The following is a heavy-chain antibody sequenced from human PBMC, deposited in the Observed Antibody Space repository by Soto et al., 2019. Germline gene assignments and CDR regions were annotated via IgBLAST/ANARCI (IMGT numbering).Heavy chain of an antibody. Sequence: QVQLVQSGAEVKKPGSSVKVSCKASVGTFSSYTISWVRQAPGQGLEWMGRIIPILGIANYAQKFQGRVTITADKSTSTAYMELSSLRSEDTAVYYCARAVVVPAAMMGDYFDYWGQGTLVTVSS. CDR2: IIPILGIA. CDR3: ARAVVVPAAMMGDYFDY. CDR1: VGTFSSYT. J-gene: IGHJ4*02. D-gene: IGHD2-2*01. V-gene: IGHV1-69*02.